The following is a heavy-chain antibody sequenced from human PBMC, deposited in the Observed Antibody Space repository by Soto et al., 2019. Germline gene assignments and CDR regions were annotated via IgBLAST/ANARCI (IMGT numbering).Heavy chain of an antibody. CDR3: ARARANWGLYGMDV. Sequence: QLQLQESASGLVKPSQTLSLTCAVSGGSISSGGYSWSWIRQPPGKGLEWIGYIYHSGSTYYNPSLKSRVTISVARSKNQFSLKLSSVTAAGTAVYYCARARANWGLYGMDVWGQGTTVTVSS. CDR1: GGSISSGGYS. J-gene: IGHJ6*02. V-gene: IGHV4-30-2*01. CDR2: IYHSGST. D-gene: IGHD7-27*01.